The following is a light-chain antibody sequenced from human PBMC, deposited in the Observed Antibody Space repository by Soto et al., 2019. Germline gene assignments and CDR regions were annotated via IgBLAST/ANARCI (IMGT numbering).Light chain of an antibody. CDR1: PSVSGY. J-gene: IGKJ1*01. V-gene: IGKV3-11*01. Sequence: EIVLTQSPATLSLSPGERATLSCRASPSVSGYLAWYQQKPGQAPRLLIYDASKRATGIPARFSGSGFGTDFPLTISSLESEDFAVYYCQQRSKWRTFGQGTKVEIK. CDR3: QQRSKWRT. CDR2: DAS.